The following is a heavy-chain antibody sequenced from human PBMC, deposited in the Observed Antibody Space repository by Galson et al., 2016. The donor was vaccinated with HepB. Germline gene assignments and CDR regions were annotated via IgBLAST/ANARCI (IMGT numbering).Heavy chain of an antibody. CDR2: ISSRGTYT. V-gene: IGHV3-21*01. CDR3: AKDIFYYESSAYNY. Sequence: SLRLSCAASGFTFKNFNMNWVRQAPGKGLEWVSSISSRGTYTHYADSVKGRFTISRDNAKNSVFLQMNSLRAEDTAVYYCAKDIFYYESSAYNYWGQGTLVTVSS. J-gene: IGHJ4*02. CDR1: GFTFKNFN. D-gene: IGHD3-22*01.